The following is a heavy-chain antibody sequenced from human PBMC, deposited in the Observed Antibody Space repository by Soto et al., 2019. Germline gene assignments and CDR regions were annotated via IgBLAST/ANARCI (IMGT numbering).Heavy chain of an antibody. J-gene: IGHJ3*02. CDR1: GFSLSAYA. CDR3: VPEESQMAAAGTSGFDI. D-gene: IGHD6-13*01. Sequence: QVQLVESGGGVVQPGRSLRLSCAGAGFSLSAYALHWVRQAPGKGLEWVAVISYDESYEYYADSVKGRFTISRDNPGNRLSLHMNSLRPEDTAVYYCVPEESQMAAAGTSGFDIWGQGTMVTVSS. V-gene: IGHV3-30*04. CDR2: ISYDESYE.